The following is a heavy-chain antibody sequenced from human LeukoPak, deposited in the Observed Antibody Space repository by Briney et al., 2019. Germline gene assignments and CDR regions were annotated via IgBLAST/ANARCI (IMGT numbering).Heavy chain of an antibody. Sequence: GGSLRLSCAASGFTLNGYWMHWVRQAPGKGLVWVSRINSDGSDTSSADSVKGRFTISRDNAKNTLYLQMNSLRAEDTAVYYCARGGLDHDYYYAMDVWGHGTTVTVSS. V-gene: IGHV3-74*01. CDR1: GFTLNGYW. CDR2: INSDGSDT. J-gene: IGHJ6*02. CDR3: ARGGLDHDYYYAMDV. D-gene: IGHD6-19*01.